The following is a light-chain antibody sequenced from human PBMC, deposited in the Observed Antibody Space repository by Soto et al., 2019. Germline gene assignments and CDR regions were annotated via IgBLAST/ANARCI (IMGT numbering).Light chain of an antibody. CDR1: QSVSSN. J-gene: IGKJ5*01. V-gene: IGKV3-15*01. CDR3: QQYNNWPLT. Sequence: EILLTQSPGTLSLSPGERATLSCRASQSVSSNLAWYQQKPGQAPRLLIYGASTRATGIPARFSGSGSGTEFTLTISSLQSEDFAVYYCQQYNNWPLTFGQGTRLEIK. CDR2: GAS.